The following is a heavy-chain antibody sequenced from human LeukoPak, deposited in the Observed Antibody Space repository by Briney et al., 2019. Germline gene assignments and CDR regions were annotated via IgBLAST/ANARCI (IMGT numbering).Heavy chain of an antibody. CDR1: GYTFTSYG. J-gene: IGHJ5*02. Sequence: ASVKVSCKASGYTFTSYGISWVRQAPGQGLEWMGWISAYNGNTNYAQKLQGRVTMTTDTSTSTAYMELRSLRSDDTAVYYCARVNFFAAAGTYATYGWFDPWGQGTPVTVSS. CDR2: ISAYNGNT. V-gene: IGHV1-18*01. D-gene: IGHD6-13*01. CDR3: ARVNFFAAAGTYATYGWFDP.